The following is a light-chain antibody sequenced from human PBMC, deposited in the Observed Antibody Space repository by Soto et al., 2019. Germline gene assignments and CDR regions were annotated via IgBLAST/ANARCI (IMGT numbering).Light chain of an antibody. Sequence: QSVLTQTPSASGTPGQRVTMSWSGSSSNIGINDVHWYRQLSGAAPQILIYDTAQRATGVPDRFSGSRSGTSASLTISGLQYDDEAEYHCAAWDVSLNGPVFGGGTKVTVL. CDR3: AAWDVSLNGPV. V-gene: IGLV1-44*01. CDR2: DTA. J-gene: IGLJ2*01. CDR1: SSNIGIND.